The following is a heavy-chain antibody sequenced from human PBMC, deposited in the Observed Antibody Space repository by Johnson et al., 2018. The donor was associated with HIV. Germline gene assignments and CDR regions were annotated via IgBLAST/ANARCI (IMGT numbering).Heavy chain of an antibody. CDR3: ASYCSGGSCYRRSPSDAFDI. Sequence: QVQLVESGGGVLQPGGSLRLSCAASGFTFSSYGMHWVRQAPGKGLECVAFIRYDGSNKYYADSVKGRFTISRDNSKNTLYLQMNSLRAEDTAVYYCASYCSGGSCYRRSPSDAFDIWGQGTMVTVSS. J-gene: IGHJ3*02. D-gene: IGHD2-15*01. CDR1: GFTFSSYG. V-gene: IGHV3-30*02. CDR2: IRYDGSNK.